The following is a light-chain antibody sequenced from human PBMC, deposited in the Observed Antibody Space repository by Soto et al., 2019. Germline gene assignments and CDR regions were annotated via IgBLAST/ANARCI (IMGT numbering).Light chain of an antibody. J-gene: IGKJ1*01. CDR2: GAS. CDR3: QQTYSGPQT. CDR1: QSISNS. Sequence: DIQMTQSPSSLSASIGDRITIACRASQSISNSVDWYQQKPGKAPKFLIYGASSFQSGVPSRFSGTGSGTDSTLTISSLLPEDLATYYCQQTYSGPQTFGQGTKVEIK. V-gene: IGKV1-39*01.